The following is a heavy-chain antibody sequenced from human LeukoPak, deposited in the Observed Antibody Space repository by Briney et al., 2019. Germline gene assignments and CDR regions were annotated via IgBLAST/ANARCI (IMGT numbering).Heavy chain of an antibody. V-gene: IGHV1-46*01. CDR1: GYTFTSYY. CDR3: ARSRYYYYMDV. CDR2: INPSGGST. J-gene: IGHJ6*03. Sequence: GASVKVSCKASGYTFTSYYMHWVRQAPGQGLEWMGIINPSGGSTSYAQEFQGRVTMTRDMSTSTVYMELSSLRSEDTAVYYCARSRYYYYMDVWGKGTTVTVSS.